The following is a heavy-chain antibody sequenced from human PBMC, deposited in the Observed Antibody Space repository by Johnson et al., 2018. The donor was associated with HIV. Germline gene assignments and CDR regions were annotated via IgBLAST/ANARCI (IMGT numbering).Heavy chain of an antibody. CDR2: IKSKTDGGTP. V-gene: IGHV3-15*01. D-gene: IGHD1-26*01. CDR3: ITGGSGTIPSGAFDI. J-gene: IGHJ3*02. CDR1: GFTFSNAW. Sequence: VQLVESGGGLVKPGGSLKLSCTASGFTFSNAWMNWVRHAPGKGLEWVGRIKSKTDGGTPDYAAPVKGKFTISRDDSKTTLYLQMNSLKTEDTAVYYCITGGSGTIPSGAFDIWGQGTMVTVSS.